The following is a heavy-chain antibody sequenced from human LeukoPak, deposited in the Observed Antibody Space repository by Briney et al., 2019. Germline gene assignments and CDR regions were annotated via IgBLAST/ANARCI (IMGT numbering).Heavy chain of an antibody. CDR2: ISGSGGSK. J-gene: IGHJ4*02. D-gene: IGHD3-16*02. Sequence: PGGSLRLSCAASGFTFSSYAMSWVRQAPGKGLEWVSAISGSGGSKYYADSVKGRFTISRDNAKNSLYLQMNTLRAEDTAVYYCARFSSLEELSLFRYWGQGTLVTVSS. CDR1: GFTFSSYA. CDR3: ARFSSLEELSLFRY. V-gene: IGHV3-23*01.